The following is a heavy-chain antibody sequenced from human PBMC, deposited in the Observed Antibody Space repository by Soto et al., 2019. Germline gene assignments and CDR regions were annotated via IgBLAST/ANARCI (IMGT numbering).Heavy chain of an antibody. J-gene: IGHJ4*02. Sequence: QVHLVQSGAEVKKPGASVKVSCKGSGYAFTTYGITWVRQAPGQGLEWMGWISAHNGNTNYAQKLQGRVTVTRDTSTITAYMELSSLRSDDTAVYYCARGRYGDYWGQGALVTVSS. CDR3: ARGRYGDY. V-gene: IGHV1-18*01. D-gene: IGHD1-1*01. CDR2: ISAHNGNT. CDR1: GYAFTTYG.